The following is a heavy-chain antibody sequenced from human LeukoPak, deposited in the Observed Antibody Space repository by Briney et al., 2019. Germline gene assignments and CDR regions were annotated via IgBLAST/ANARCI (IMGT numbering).Heavy chain of an antibody. CDR3: AREWGLIAVAGGPGY. Sequence: GGFLRLSCAASGFTFSRYGLHWVRQAPGKGLEWLAIIWYDGHNKYYADSVKGRFTISRDNSKNTLFLEMNDLRAEDTAVYYCAREWGLIAVAGGPGYWGQGTLVTVSS. V-gene: IGHV3-33*01. J-gene: IGHJ4*02. D-gene: IGHD6-19*01. CDR2: IWYDGHNK. CDR1: GFTFSRYG.